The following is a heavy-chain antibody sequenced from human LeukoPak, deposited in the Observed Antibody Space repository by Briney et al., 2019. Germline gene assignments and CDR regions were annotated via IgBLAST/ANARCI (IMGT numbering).Heavy chain of an antibody. D-gene: IGHD1-26*01. CDR3: ARVRGVGAKTRAFDI. CDR2: IKQDGSEK. J-gene: IGHJ3*02. Sequence: PGGSLRLSCAASGFTFSSYWMSWVRQAPGKGLEWVANIKQDGSEKYYVDSVKGRFTISRDNAKNSLYLLMNSLRAEDTAVYYCARVRGVGAKTRAFDIWGQGTMVTVSS. V-gene: IGHV3-7*01. CDR1: GFTFSSYW.